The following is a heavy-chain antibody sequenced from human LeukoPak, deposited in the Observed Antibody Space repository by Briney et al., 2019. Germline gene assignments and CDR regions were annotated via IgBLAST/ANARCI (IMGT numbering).Heavy chain of an antibody. J-gene: IGHJ4*02. CDR1: GFTFSSYS. D-gene: IGHD3-22*01. V-gene: IGHV3-21*01. Sequence: PGGSLRLSCAASGFTFSSYSMNWVRQAPGKGLEWVSSISSSSSYIYYADSVKGRFTISRDNAKNSLYLQMNSLRAEDTAVYYCATYYYDSSGGREGFDYWGQGTLVTVSS. CDR2: ISSSSSYI. CDR3: ATYYYDSSGGREGFDY.